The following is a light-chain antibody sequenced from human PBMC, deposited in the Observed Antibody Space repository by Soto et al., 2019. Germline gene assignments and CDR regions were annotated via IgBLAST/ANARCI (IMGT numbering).Light chain of an antibody. CDR2: GAS. V-gene: IGKV3-20*01. Sequence: CPGDRATLSCRARQSVSSSDLAWYPQKPGQAPRLLISGASIRATGIPDRFSGSGSGTDFTLTISRQKPYDFSMLLCQDYGTTLCSFGKGIK. CDR3: QDYGTTLCS. CDR1: QSVSSSD. J-gene: IGKJ1*01.